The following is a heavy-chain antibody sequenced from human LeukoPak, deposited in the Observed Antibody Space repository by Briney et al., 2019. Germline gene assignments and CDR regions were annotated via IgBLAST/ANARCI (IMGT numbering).Heavy chain of an antibody. V-gene: IGHV3-30*04. CDR3: AREEAARAGFDY. D-gene: IGHD6-6*01. J-gene: IGHJ4*02. CDR1: GFTLSSYA. CDR2: ISYDGSNK. Sequence: GGSLRLSCAASGFTLSSYAMHWVRQAPGKGLEWVAVISYDGSNKYYADSVKGRFTISRDNSKNTLYLQMNSLRAEDTAVYYCAREEAARAGFDYWGQGTLVTVSS.